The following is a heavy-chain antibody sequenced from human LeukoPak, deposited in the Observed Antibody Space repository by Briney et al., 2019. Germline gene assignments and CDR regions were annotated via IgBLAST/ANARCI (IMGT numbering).Heavy chain of an antibody. CDR3: AKGGAATMRDGYNYYYYYMEV. D-gene: IGHD5-24*01. V-gene: IGHV3-23*01. CDR2: SSGSGGHT. Sequence: GGSLRLSCAASGITFSSHAMSWVRQAPGKGLEWVSLSSGSGGHTYYGDSVKGRFTISRDNSTNRLYLQMNSLRPEDTAVYYCAKGGAATMRDGYNYYYYYMEVWGRGTTVTVPS. CDR1: GITFSSHA. J-gene: IGHJ6*03.